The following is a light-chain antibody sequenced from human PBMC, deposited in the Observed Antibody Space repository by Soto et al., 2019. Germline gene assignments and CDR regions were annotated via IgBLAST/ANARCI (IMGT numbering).Light chain of an antibody. J-gene: IGKJ1*01. CDR1: QSVSSNY. CDR3: QQYGSSGT. Sequence: EIVMTQSPDTLAVSPGERATLSCRASQSVSSNYLAWYQQKPGQAPRLLFFGASIRDTGIPDRFSGSGSGTDFTLTISRLEPEDFAVYYCQQYGSSGTFGQGNKVDIK. CDR2: GAS. V-gene: IGKV3-20*01.